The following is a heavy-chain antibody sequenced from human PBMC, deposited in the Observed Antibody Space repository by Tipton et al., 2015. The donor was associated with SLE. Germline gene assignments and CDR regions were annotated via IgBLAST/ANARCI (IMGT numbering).Heavy chain of an antibody. CDR2: IYYSGST. D-gene: IGHD2/OR15-2a*01. Sequence: TLSLTCTVSGGSVSSGSYYWSWIRQPPGKGLEWIGYIYYSGSTNYNPSLKSRVTISVDTSKNQFSLKLSSVTAADTAVYYCARVTLSPPAFDIWGQGTMVTVSS. CDR3: ARVTLSPPAFDI. V-gene: IGHV4-61*01. J-gene: IGHJ3*02. CDR1: GGSVSSGSYY.